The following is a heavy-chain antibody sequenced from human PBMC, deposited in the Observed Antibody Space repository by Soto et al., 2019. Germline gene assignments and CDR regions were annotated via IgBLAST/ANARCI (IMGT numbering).Heavy chain of an antibody. CDR2: FDPEDGET. Sequence: ASVKVSCKVSGYTLTELSMHWVRQAPGKGLEWMGGFDPEDGETIYAQKFQGRVTMTEDTSTDTAYMELSSLRSEDTAVYYCATIYCSGGSCHGDFDYWGQGTLVTVSS. CDR3: ATIYCSGGSCHGDFDY. V-gene: IGHV1-24*01. D-gene: IGHD2-15*01. CDR1: GYTLTELS. J-gene: IGHJ4*02.